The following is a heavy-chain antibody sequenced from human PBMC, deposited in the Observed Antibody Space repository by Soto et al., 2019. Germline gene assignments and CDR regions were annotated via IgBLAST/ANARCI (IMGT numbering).Heavy chain of an antibody. Sequence: QVQLVQSGAEVKKPGSSVKVSCKASGGTFSSYAISWVRQAPGQGLEWMGGIIPIFGTANYAQKFQGRVTITADESTSTAYMELSSLRSEDTAVYYCARDGRRGPNRITISPYYGMGVWGQGTTVTVSS. CDR3: ARDGRRGPNRITISPYYGMGV. V-gene: IGHV1-69*01. CDR2: IIPIFGTA. D-gene: IGHD3-3*01. CDR1: GGTFSSYA. J-gene: IGHJ6*02.